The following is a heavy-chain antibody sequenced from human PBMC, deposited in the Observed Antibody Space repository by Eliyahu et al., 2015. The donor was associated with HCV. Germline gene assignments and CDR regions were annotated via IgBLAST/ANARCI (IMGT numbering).Heavy chain of an antibody. J-gene: IGHJ4*02. Sequence: EVQLVESGGGLVKPGGSLRLSCAASGFTFSXYSMNWVRQAPGKGLEWVSSISSSSSYIYYADSVKGRFTISRDNAKNSLYLQMNSLRAEDTAVYYCARGLVGATDYWGQGTLVTVSS. D-gene: IGHD1-26*01. CDR3: ARGLVGATDY. CDR1: GFTFSXYS. V-gene: IGHV3-21*01. CDR2: ISSSSSYI.